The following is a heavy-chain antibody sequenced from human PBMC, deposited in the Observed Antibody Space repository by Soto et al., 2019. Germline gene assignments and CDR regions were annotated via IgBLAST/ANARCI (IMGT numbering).Heavy chain of an antibody. CDR1: GFIFSDFS. CDR2: IGSSGGYI. Sequence: GGSLRLSCAVSGFIFSDFSVNWVRQAPGKXLEWVASIGSSGGYIFYADSVKGRFTISRDNAKKSLDLQINSLRAEDTAVYYCAREKKHQSLGGRFGMDVWGQGTTVTVSS. CDR3: AREKKHQSLGGRFGMDV. J-gene: IGHJ6*02. V-gene: IGHV3-21*01. D-gene: IGHD2-2*01.